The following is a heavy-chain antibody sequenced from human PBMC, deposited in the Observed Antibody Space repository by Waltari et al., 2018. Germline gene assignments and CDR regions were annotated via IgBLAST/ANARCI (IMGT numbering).Heavy chain of an antibody. CDR2: INHSGST. CDR3: ARAYSSSWYPGDY. D-gene: IGHD6-13*01. V-gene: IGHV4-34*01. J-gene: IGHJ4*02. CDR1: GGSFSGYY. Sequence: QVQLQQWGAGLLKSSETLSLTCAVYGGSFSGYYWSWIRQPPGKGLEWIGEINHSGSTNYNPSLKSRVTISVDTSKNQFSLKLSSVTAADTAVYYCARAYSSSWYPGDYWGQGTLVTVSS.